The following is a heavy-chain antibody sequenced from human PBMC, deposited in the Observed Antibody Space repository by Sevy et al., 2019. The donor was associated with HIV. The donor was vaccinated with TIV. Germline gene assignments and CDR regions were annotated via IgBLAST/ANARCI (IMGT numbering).Heavy chain of an antibody. J-gene: IGHJ1*01. Sequence: GGSLRLSCAASGFTFSSYGMHWVRQAPGKGLEWVAVISYDGSNKYYADSVKGRLTISRDNSKNTLYLQMNSLRAEDTAVYYCAKSSGKSYGSGSPEYFQHWGQGTLLTVSS. V-gene: IGHV3-30*18. D-gene: IGHD3-10*01. CDR3: AKSSGKSYGSGSPEYFQH. CDR2: ISYDGSNK. CDR1: GFTFSSYG.